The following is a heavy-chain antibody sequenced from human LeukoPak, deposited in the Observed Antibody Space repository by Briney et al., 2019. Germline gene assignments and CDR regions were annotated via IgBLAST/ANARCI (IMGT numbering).Heavy chain of an antibody. CDR3: ATRITIFVGAFDI. CDR1: GYTFTSYD. CDR2: MNPNSGNT. Sequence: ASVKVSCKASGYTFTSYDINWVRQATGQGLEWMGWMNPNSGNTGYAQKFQGRVTMTRNTSISTAYMELSSLRSEDTAVYYCATRITIFVGAFDIWGQGTMVTVSS. D-gene: IGHD3-3*01. J-gene: IGHJ3*02. V-gene: IGHV1-8*01.